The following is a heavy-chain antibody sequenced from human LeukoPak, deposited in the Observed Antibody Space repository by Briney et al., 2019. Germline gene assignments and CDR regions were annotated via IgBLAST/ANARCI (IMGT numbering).Heavy chain of an antibody. J-gene: IGHJ4*02. CDR2: IYYSGST. V-gene: IGHV4-39*01. D-gene: IGHD2-15*01. CDR3: ARNVVMVAASLYYFDY. CDR1: GDSISSSSHY. Sequence: SETLSLTCTVSGDSISSSSHYWGWIRQPPGKGLEWIGSIYYSGSTFYNPSLKSRVTISVDTSRNQFSLKLTSVTAADTAVYYCARNVVMVAASLYYFDYWGQGTLVTVSS.